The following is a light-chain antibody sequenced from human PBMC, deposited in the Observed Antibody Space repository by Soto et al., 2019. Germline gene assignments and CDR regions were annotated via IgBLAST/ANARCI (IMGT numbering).Light chain of an antibody. V-gene: IGKV3D-11*01. CDR1: QGVSSY. CDR3: QQRSNQGLT. J-gene: IGKJ4*01. Sequence: EIVLTQSPATLSLSPGERATLSCRASQGVSSYLAWYQQKPGQAPRLLIYDASNRATGIPARFSGSGPGTDFTLTISSLEPEDFAVYYCQQRSNQGLTFGGGTKVEIK. CDR2: DAS.